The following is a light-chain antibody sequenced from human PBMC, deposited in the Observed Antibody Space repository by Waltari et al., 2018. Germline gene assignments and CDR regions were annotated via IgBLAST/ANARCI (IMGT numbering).Light chain of an antibody. CDR3: SSYARSDNSVL. CDR1: PSDVGGYNL. J-gene: IGLJ2*01. CDR2: EGT. Sequence: QSALTQPASVSGSPGQSITISCTGSPSDVGGYNLVSWYRQFPNKAPQLIIYEGTRRPSGVSSRFSASKSGNTASLTISGLQAEDEALYFCSSYARSDNSVLFGGGTRLTVL. V-gene: IGLV2-23*01.